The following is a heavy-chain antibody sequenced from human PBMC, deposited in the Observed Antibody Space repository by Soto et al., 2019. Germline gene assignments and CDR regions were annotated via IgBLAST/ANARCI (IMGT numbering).Heavy chain of an antibody. J-gene: IGHJ6*02. CDR3: ATTVTTISYYYYGMDV. Sequence: QVQLVQSGAEVKKPGSSVKVSYKASGGTFSSYAISWVRQAPGQGLEWMGGIIPIFGTANYAQKFQGRVTITADESTSTAYMELSSLRSEDTAVYYCATTVTTISYYYYGMDVWGQGTTVTVSS. CDR1: GGTFSSYA. D-gene: IGHD4-4*01. V-gene: IGHV1-69*12. CDR2: IIPIFGTA.